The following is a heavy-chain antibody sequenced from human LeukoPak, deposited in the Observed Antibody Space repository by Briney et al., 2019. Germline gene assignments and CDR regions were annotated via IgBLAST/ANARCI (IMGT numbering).Heavy chain of an antibody. CDR2: IYYSGST. J-gene: IGHJ5*02. Sequence: ETLSLTCTVSGGSISSYYWSWIRQPPGKGLEWIGYIYYSGSTNYNPSLKSRVTISVDTSKNQFSLKLSSVTAADTAVYYCAREFGVGFGFDPWGQGTLVTVSS. CDR3: AREFGVGFGFDP. CDR1: GGSISSYY. D-gene: IGHD3-10*01. V-gene: IGHV4-59*01.